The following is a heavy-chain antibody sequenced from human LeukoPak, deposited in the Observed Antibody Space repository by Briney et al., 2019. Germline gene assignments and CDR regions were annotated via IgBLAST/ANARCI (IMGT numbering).Heavy chain of an antibody. J-gene: IGHJ4*02. Sequence: PSETLSLTCTVSGGSISSSSYYWGWIRQPPGKGLEWIGSIYYSGSTYYNPSLESRVTISVDTSKNQFSLKLSSVTAADTAVYYCARDSSSWYFDYWGQGTLVTVSS. CDR3: ARDSSSWYFDY. D-gene: IGHD6-13*01. CDR2: IYYSGST. V-gene: IGHV4-39*07. CDR1: GGSISSSSYY.